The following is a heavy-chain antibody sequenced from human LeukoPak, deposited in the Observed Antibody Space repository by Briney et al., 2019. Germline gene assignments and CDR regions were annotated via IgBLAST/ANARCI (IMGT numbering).Heavy chain of an antibody. CDR2: ISSSGSTI. Sequence: GGSLRLSCAASGFTFSDYYMSWIRQAPGKGLEWVTYISSSGSTIYYADSVKGRFTISRDNAKNSLYLQMNSLRAEDTAVYYCARDKRLPWSGYYLNYYYYYMDVWGKGTTVTVSS. D-gene: IGHD3-3*01. CDR3: ARDKRLPWSGYYLNYYYYYMDV. J-gene: IGHJ6*03. V-gene: IGHV3-11*04. CDR1: GFTFSDYY.